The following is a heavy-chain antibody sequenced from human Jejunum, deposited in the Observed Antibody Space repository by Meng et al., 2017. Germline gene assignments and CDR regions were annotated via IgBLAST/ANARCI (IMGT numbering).Heavy chain of an antibody. V-gene: IGHV3-64*01. Sequence: GRFTISRDNFKNMLFLQMDSLSAEDMAVYYCARSANANYDNWGQGTLVTVSS. D-gene: IGHD2-15*01. CDR3: ARSANANYDN. J-gene: IGHJ4*02.